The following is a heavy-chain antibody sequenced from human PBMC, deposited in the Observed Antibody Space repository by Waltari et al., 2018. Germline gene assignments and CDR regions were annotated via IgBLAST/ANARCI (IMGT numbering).Heavy chain of an antibody. V-gene: IGHV4-38-2*02. J-gene: IGHJ4*02. Sequence: QVQLQESGPGLVKPSETLSLTCTVSGYSISSGYYWGWIRHPPGQGLEWIGSIYHSGSTYSNPSLKSRVTISVDTSKNQFSLKLSSVTAADTAVYYCASVISYYYDSSGGRGPPDYWGQGTLVTVSS. D-gene: IGHD3-22*01. CDR2: IYHSGST. CDR3: ASVISYYYDSSGGRGPPDY. CDR1: GYSISSGYY.